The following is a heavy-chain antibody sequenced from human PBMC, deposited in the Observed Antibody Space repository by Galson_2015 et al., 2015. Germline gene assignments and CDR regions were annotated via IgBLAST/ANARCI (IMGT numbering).Heavy chain of an antibody. D-gene: IGHD6-19*01. J-gene: IGHJ6*02. Sequence: SLRLSCAASGFTFSSYAMSWVRQAPGKGLEWVSAISGSGGRTYYADSVKSRFTISRDNSKNTLYLQMNSLRAEDTAVYYCAKCIAVAGYYYYGMDVWGQGTTVPLSS. V-gene: IGHV3-23*01. CDR1: GFTFSSYA. CDR2: ISGSGGRT. CDR3: AKCIAVAGYYYYGMDV.